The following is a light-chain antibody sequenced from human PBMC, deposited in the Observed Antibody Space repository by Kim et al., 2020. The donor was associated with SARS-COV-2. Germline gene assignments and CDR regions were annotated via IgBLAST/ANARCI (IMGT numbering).Light chain of an antibody. CDR3: QQYSSSPQT. Sequence: EIVLTQSPVTLSLSPGERATLSCRASQSVSSSYLAWYQQKPGQAPRLLIYGASSRATGIPDRFSGSGSGTDFTLTISRLEPEDFAVYYCQQYSSSPQTFGGGTKVDIK. CDR2: GAS. V-gene: IGKV3-20*01. CDR1: QSVSSSY. J-gene: IGKJ4*01.